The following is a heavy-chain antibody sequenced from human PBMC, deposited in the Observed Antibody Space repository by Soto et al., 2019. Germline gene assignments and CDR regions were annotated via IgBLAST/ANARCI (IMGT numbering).Heavy chain of an antibody. V-gene: IGHV3-53*01. CDR2: IYSGGST. Sequence: ESGGGLIQPGGSLRLSCAASGFTVSSNYMSWVRQAPGKGLEWVSVIYSGGSTYYADSVKGRFTISRDNSKNTLYLQMNSLRAEDTAVYYCARDGPYNWNSRGYYYGMDVWGQGTTVTVSS. J-gene: IGHJ6*02. CDR3: ARDGPYNWNSRGYYYGMDV. D-gene: IGHD1-7*01. CDR1: GFTVSSNY.